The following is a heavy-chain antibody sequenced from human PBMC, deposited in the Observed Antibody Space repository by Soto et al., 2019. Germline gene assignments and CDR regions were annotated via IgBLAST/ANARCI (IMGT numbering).Heavy chain of an antibody. CDR3: ARDGTGGMATIPNFGY. Sequence: GASVKVSCKASGGTFSSYAISWVRQAPGQGLEWMGGIIPIFGTANYAQKFQGRVTITADESTSTAYMELSSLRSEDTAVYYCARDGTGGMATIPNFGYWGQGTLVTVSS. CDR2: IIPIFGTA. D-gene: IGHD5-12*01. J-gene: IGHJ4*02. V-gene: IGHV1-69*13. CDR1: GGTFSSYA.